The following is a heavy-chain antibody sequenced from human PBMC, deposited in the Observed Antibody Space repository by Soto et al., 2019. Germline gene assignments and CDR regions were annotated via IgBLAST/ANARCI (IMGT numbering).Heavy chain of an antibody. V-gene: IGHV4-39*01. CDR2: IYYSGST. D-gene: IGHD3-22*01. J-gene: IGHJ4*02. Sequence: KTSETLSLTCTVSGGSISSSSYYWGWIRQHPGKGLDWIGSIYYSGSTYYNPSLKSRVTISVDTSKNQFSLKLSSVTAADTAVYYCASNYRNIYYDSSGYPNHFDYWGQGTLVTVSS. CDR1: GGSISSSSYY. CDR3: ASNYRNIYYDSSGYPNHFDY.